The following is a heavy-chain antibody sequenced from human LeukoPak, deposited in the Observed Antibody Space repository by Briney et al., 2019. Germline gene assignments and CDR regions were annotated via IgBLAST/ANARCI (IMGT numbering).Heavy chain of an antibody. V-gene: IGHV3-21*01. Sequence: NTGGSLRLSCAASGFTFSSYGMNWVRQAPGKGLEWVSSISSSSSYIYYADSVKGRFTISRDNAKNSLYLQMNSLRAEDTAVYYCARDSYYDSSGYKSDYWGQGTLVTVSS. J-gene: IGHJ4*02. CDR3: ARDSYYDSSGYKSDY. CDR1: GFTFSSYG. D-gene: IGHD3-22*01. CDR2: ISSSSSYI.